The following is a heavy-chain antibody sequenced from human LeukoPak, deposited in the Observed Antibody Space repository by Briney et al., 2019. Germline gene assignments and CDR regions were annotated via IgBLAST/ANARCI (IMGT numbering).Heavy chain of an antibody. V-gene: IGHV1-24*01. CDR1: GYTLTELS. CDR3: ATGIPDCSGGSCYPVYDY. Sequence: ASVKVSCTVSGYTLTELSMHWVRQAPGKGLEWMGGFDPEDGETIYAQKFQGRVTMTEDTSTDTAYMELSSLRSEDTAVYYCATGIPDCSGGSCYPVYDYWGQGTLVTVSS. J-gene: IGHJ4*02. D-gene: IGHD2-15*01. CDR2: FDPEDGET.